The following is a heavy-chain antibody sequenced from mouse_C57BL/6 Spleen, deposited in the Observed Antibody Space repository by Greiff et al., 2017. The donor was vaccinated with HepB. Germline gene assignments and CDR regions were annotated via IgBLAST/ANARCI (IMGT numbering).Heavy chain of an antibody. Sequence: VQLQQSGAELVKPGASVKLSCKASGYTFTEYTIHWVKQRSGQGLEWIGWFYPGSGSIKYNEKFKDKATLTADKSSSTVYMELSRLTSEDSAVYFCARHEGLDYGSSYWYFDVWGTGTTVTVSS. CDR2: FYPGSGSI. D-gene: IGHD1-1*01. CDR1: GYTFTEYT. CDR3: ARHEGLDYGSSYWYFDV. J-gene: IGHJ1*03. V-gene: IGHV1-62-2*01.